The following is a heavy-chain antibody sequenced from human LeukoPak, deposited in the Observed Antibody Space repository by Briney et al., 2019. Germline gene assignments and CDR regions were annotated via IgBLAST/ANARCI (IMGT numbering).Heavy chain of an antibody. J-gene: IGHJ4*02. Sequence: GGSLRLSCAASGFTFSSYSMNWVRQAPGKGLEWVSYISSSSSTIYYADSVKGRFTISRDNAKNTLYLQMNSLRAEDTAVYYCARDRSGSYNYWGQGTLVTVSS. D-gene: IGHD1-26*01. CDR3: ARDRSGSYNY. CDR1: GFTFSSYS. CDR2: ISSSSSTI. V-gene: IGHV3-48*01.